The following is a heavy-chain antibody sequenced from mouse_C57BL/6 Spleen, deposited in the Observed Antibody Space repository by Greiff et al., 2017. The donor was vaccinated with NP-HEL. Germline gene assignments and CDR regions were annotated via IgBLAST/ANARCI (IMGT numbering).Heavy chain of an antibody. J-gene: IGHJ2*01. Sequence: EVQLQQSGAELVRPGASVKLSCTASGFNIKDYYMHWVKQRPEQGLEWIGRIDPEDGDTEYAPKFQGKATMTADTSSNTAYLQLSSLTSEDTAVYYCTKSNYPYYFDYWGQGTTLTVSS. CDR2: IDPEDGDT. D-gene: IGHD2-5*01. V-gene: IGHV14-1*01. CDR3: TKSNYPYYFDY. CDR1: GFNIKDYY.